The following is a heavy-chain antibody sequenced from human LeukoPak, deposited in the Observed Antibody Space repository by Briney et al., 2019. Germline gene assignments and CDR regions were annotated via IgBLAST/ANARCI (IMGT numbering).Heavy chain of an antibody. CDR3: ARERSTSNWYGTPDFDY. V-gene: IGHV3-20*01. CDR2: INRNGGTI. CDR1: GFTFDDYG. J-gene: IGHJ4*02. Sequence: PGGSLRLSCAASGFTFDDYGMSWVRQAPGKGLEWVSGINRNGGTINYGDSVKGRFTISRDNAKNSLYLQMNSLRAEDTALYHCARERSTSNWYGTPDFDYWGQGTLVTVSS. D-gene: IGHD6-13*01.